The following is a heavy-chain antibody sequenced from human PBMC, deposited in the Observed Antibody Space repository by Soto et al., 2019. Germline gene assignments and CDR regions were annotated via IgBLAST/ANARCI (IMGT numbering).Heavy chain of an antibody. CDR2: IIPIFGTA. J-gene: IGHJ4*02. V-gene: IGHV1-69*13. D-gene: IGHD4-17*01. Sequence: SVKVSCKASGGTFSSYAISWVRQAPGQGLEWMGGIIPIFGTANYAQKFQGRVTITADESTSTAYMELSSLISEDTAVYYCSSLLTTVVTSLNFFDYWGEGTLVTVTS. CDR3: SSLLTTVVTSLNFFDY. CDR1: GGTFSSYA.